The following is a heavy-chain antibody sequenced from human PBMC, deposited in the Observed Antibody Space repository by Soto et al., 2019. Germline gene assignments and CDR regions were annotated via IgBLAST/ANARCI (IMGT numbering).Heavy chain of an antibody. D-gene: IGHD2-8*01. J-gene: IGHJ4*02. V-gene: IGHV4-59*08. CDR1: GGSISSYY. CDR3: ARLPHCTSVRCYYFDY. CDR2: IYYSGST. Sequence: PSETLSLTCTVSGGSISSYYWSWIRQPPGKGLEWIGYIYYSGSTNYNPSLKSRVTISVDTSKNQFSLKLSSVTAADTAVYYCARLPHCTSVRCYYFDYWGQGTLVTVSS.